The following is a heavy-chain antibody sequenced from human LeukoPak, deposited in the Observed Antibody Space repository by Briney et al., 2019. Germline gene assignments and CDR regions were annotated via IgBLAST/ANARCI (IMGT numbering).Heavy chain of an antibody. CDR3: AKGLGYSYAYAFDY. V-gene: IGHV3-23*01. CDR1: GFIFNIYA. CDR2: ISATGGTT. Sequence: GGSLRLSCAASGFIFNIYAMSWVRQAPGKGLEWVSAISATGGTTYYADSVKGRFTISRDNSRNTLYVQMKSPRAEDTAVYYCAKGLGYSYAYAFDYWGQGTLVTVSS. D-gene: IGHD5-18*01. J-gene: IGHJ4*02.